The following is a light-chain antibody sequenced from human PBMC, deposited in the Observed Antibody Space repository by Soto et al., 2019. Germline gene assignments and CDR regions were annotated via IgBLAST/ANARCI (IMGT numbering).Light chain of an antibody. CDR2: SAS. CDR3: QQSFSPLPIT. CDR1: QNIYRS. Sequence: DIQMSQSPSSLSASVGDRVTITCRASQNIYRSVNWYQQKPGKAPKLLSFSASSLRSGVPSRFSGSGSGTDFTLTIDTLQSEDFATYYCQQSFSPLPITFGQGTRLES. J-gene: IGKJ5*01. V-gene: IGKV1-39*01.